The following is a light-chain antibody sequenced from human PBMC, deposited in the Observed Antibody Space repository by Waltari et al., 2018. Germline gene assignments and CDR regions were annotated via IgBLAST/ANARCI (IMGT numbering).Light chain of an antibody. Sequence: EIVLTQSPGTLSFSPGERATLSCRASQSVSSSYLAWYQQKPGQAPRRLIYDASSRATGIPDRFSGSGSGTDFTLTINRLEPEDFAVYYCQQYHSSPPTFGGGTKVEIK. V-gene: IGKV3-20*01. J-gene: IGKJ4*01. CDR3: QQYHSSPPT. CDR1: QSVSSSY. CDR2: DAS.